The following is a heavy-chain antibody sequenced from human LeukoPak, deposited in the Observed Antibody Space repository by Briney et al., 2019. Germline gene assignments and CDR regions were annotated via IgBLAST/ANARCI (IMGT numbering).Heavy chain of an antibody. CDR2: IYYSGSA. D-gene: IGHD6-19*01. V-gene: IGHV4-59*01. CDR1: GGSISSYY. CDR3: ARSSGWSKGAFDT. J-gene: IGHJ3*02. Sequence: SETLSLTCTVSGGSISSYYWSWIRQPPGKGLEWIGYIYYSGSANYNPSLKSRVTISVDTSKNQFSLKLSSVTAADTAVYYCARSSGWSKGAFDTWGQGTMVTVSS.